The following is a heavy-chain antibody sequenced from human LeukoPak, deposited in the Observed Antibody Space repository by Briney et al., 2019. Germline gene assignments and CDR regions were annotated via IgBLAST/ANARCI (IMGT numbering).Heavy chain of an antibody. CDR3: GTLNGHAFDI. Sequence: AGRSLRLSCAASGFTFSSYGMHWVRHTPGKGLEWVAVIWNDGSKKYYADSVKGRFTISRDDSKNTLSLQMNSLRAEDTAVYYCGTLNGHAFDIWGQGTIVTVSS. V-gene: IGHV3-33*01. CDR2: IWNDGSKK. D-gene: IGHD1-1*01. J-gene: IGHJ3*02. CDR1: GFTFSSYG.